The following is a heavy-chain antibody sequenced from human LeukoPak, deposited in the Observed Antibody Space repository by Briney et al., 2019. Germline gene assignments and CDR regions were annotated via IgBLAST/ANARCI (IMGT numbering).Heavy chain of an antibody. J-gene: IGHJ4*02. CDR1: GXTFSSYG. CDR2: IYYDGSNQ. V-gene: IGHV3-33*01. Sequence: PGGSLRLSCAASGXTFSSYGVHWVRQAPGKGLEWVALIYYDGSNQYYADSVKGRFSISRDNSRNTLYLQMNSLGAEDTALYYCARDYPSPDYWGQGTLVTVSS. CDR3: ARDYPSPDY.